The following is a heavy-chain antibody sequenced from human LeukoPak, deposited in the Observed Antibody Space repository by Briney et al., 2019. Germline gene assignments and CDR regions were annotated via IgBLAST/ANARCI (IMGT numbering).Heavy chain of an antibody. D-gene: IGHD5-18*01. J-gene: IGHJ6*02. Sequence: GGSLRLSCAASGFTFSSYWMSWVRQAPGKGLEWVANIKQDGSQKYYVDSVKGRFSISRDNAKNSLYLQMNSLRAEDTAVYYCARDAVDTANAVWGQGTTVTVSS. CDR2: IKQDGSQK. V-gene: IGHV3-7*01. CDR3: ARDAVDTANAV. CDR1: GFTFSSYW.